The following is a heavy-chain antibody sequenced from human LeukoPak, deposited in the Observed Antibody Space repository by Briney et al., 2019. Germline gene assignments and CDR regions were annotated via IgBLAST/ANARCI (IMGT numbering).Heavy chain of an antibody. Sequence: PGGSLRLSCAASGFTFSSYGMHWVRQAPGKGLEWVAVISYDGSNKYYADSVKGRFTISRDNSKNTLYLQMNSLRAEDTAVYYCVKCVQYSSSWYSYYYYYGMDVWGQGTTVTVSS. V-gene: IGHV3-30*18. CDR2: ISYDGSNK. CDR1: GFTFSSYG. J-gene: IGHJ6*02. CDR3: VKCVQYSSSWYSYYYYYGMDV. D-gene: IGHD6-13*01.